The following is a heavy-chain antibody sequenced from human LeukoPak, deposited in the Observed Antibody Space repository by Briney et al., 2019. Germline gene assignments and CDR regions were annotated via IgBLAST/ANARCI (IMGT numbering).Heavy chain of an antibody. V-gene: IGHV3-30-3*01. CDR2: ISYDGSNK. CDR3: ARDRDRWELLPNY. Sequence: GGSLRLSCVASGFTFSSYAMHWVRQAPGKGLEWVAIISYDGSNKYYADSVKGRFTISRDNSKKTLYLEMNSLRVQDTAVYFCARDRDRWELLPNYWGQGTLVTVSS. J-gene: IGHJ4*02. D-gene: IGHD1-26*01. CDR1: GFTFSSYA.